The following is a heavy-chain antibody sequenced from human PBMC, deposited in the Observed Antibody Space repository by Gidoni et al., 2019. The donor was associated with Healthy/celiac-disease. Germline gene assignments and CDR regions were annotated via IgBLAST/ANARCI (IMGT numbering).Heavy chain of an antibody. J-gene: IGHJ4*02. CDR2: IRSKAYGGTT. CDR1: GFTFGDYA. CDR3: TRASITMIVVVNNGFDY. D-gene: IGHD3-22*01. V-gene: IGHV3-49*05. Sequence: EVQLVESGGGLVKPGRSLRLSCTASGFTFGDYAMSWFRQAPGKGLAWVGFIRSKAYGGTTEYAASVKGRFTISRDDSKSIAYLQMNSLKTEDTAVYYCTRASITMIVVVNNGFDYWGQGTLVTVSS.